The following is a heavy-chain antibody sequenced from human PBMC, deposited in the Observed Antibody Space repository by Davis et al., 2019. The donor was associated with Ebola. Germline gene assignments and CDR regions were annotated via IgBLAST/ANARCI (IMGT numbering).Heavy chain of an antibody. CDR3: ARDFDKVRT. D-gene: IGHD1-1*01. V-gene: IGHV3-74*01. J-gene: IGHJ4*02. Sequence: GESLKISCAASGFGFSNYWIHWVRQAPGKGLVWVSRVSPDGSATGYADSVGGRFTISRDNAKNTLYLQMNSLRAEDTAVYYCARDFDKVRTWGQGTLVTVSS. CDR1: GFGFSNYW. CDR2: VSPDGSAT.